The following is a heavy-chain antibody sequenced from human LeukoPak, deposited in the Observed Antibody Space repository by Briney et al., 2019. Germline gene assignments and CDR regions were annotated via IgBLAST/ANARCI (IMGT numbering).Heavy chain of an antibody. CDR3: ARERTGYSSADQANWFDP. CDR2: IIPILGKA. CDR1: GGTFSSYA. J-gene: IGHJ5*02. D-gene: IGHD6-19*01. Sequence: SVKVSCKASGGTFSSYAISWVRQAPGQGLEWMGRIIPILGKANYAQKFQGRVTITADKSTSTAYMELSSLRSEDTAVYYCARERTGYSSADQANWFDPWGQGTLVTVSS. V-gene: IGHV1-69*04.